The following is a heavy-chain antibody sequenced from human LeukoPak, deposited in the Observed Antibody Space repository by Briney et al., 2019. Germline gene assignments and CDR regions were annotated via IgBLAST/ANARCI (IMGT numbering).Heavy chain of an antibody. V-gene: IGHV3-21*04. CDR1: GFTFSSYS. CDR3: AKVRYRGSYFEY. J-gene: IGHJ4*02. CDR2: ITSSSSYI. Sequence: GGSLRLSCAASGFTFSSYSMNWVRQAPGKGLEWVSSITSSSSYIYYADSVKGRFTISRDNAKNSLYLQMNSLRTEDTALYYCAKVRYRGSYFEYWGQGTLVTVSS. D-gene: IGHD1-26*01.